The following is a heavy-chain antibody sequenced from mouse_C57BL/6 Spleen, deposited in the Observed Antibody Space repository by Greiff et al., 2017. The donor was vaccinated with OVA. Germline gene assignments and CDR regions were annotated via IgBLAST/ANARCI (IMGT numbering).Heavy chain of an antibody. D-gene: IGHD2-3*01. CDR1: GFTFSDYY. V-gene: IGHV5-16*01. J-gene: IGHJ4*01. CDR2: INYDGSST. Sequence: EVKLMESEGGLVQPGRSMKLSCTASGFTFSDYYMAWVRQVPEKGLEWVANINYDGSSTYYLDSLKSRFIISRDNAKNILYLQMSSLKSEDTATYYCARAPIYDGYYVGAMDYWGQGTSVTVSS. CDR3: ARAPIYDGYYVGAMDY.